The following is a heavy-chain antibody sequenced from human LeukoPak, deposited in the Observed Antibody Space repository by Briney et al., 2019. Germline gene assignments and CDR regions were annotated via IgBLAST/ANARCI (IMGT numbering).Heavy chain of an antibody. J-gene: IGHJ4*02. V-gene: IGHV4-4*02. D-gene: IGHD6-19*01. CDR3: ASKWLGLNY. CDR1: GGSISRSNW. CDR2: IYHSGST. Sequence: SETLSLTCAVSGGSISRSNWWSWVRQPPGKGLEWIGEIYHSGSTNYIPSLKSRVTISVDKSKNQFSLRLSSVTAADTAVYYCASKWLGLNYWGQGTLVTVSS.